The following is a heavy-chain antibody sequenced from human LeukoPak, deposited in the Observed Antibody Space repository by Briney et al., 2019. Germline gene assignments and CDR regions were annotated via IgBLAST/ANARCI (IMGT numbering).Heavy chain of an antibody. CDR2: IKQDGSEK. CDR1: GFTFSSYA. V-gene: IGHV3-7*01. D-gene: IGHD5-24*01. CDR3: ARGWGWLQYSY. Sequence: GGSLRLSCAASGFTFSSYAMSWVRQAPGKGLEWVANIKQDGSEKYYVDSVKGRFTISRDNAKNSLYLQMNSLRAEDTAVYYCARGWGWLQYSYWGQGTLVTVSS. J-gene: IGHJ4*02.